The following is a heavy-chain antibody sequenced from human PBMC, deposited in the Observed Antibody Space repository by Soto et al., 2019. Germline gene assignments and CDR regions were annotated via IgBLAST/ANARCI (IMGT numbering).Heavy chain of an antibody. CDR3: ARQTYYYDSSGYYGDDY. Sequence: GESLKISCKGSVYSFTSYWISWVRQMPGKGLEWMGRIDPSDSYTNYSPSFQGHVTISADKSISTAYLQWSSLKASDTAMYYCARQTYYYDSSGYYGDDYWGQGTLVTVSS. CDR2: IDPSDSYT. J-gene: IGHJ4*02. V-gene: IGHV5-10-1*01. CDR1: VYSFTSYW. D-gene: IGHD3-22*01.